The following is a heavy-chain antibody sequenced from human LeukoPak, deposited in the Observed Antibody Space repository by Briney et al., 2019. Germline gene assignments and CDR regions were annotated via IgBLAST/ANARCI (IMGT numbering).Heavy chain of an antibody. Sequence: SETLSLTCTVSGGSISSGDYHWSWIRQPPGKGLEWIGTIYYSGSTYYNPSLKSRITISVDTSKNQFSLKLSSVTASDTAVYYCARRFAPSRNDAFDIWGQGTMVTVSS. CDR2: IYYSGST. J-gene: IGHJ3*02. D-gene: IGHD3-10*01. V-gene: IGHV4-39*01. CDR3: ARRFAPSRNDAFDI. CDR1: GGSISSGDYH.